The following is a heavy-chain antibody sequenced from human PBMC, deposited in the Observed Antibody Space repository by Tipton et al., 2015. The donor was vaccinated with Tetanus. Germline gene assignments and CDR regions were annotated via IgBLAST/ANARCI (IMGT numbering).Heavy chain of an antibody. CDR1: GDSISRGGYF. V-gene: IGHV4-31*03. D-gene: IGHD6-6*01. CDR3: ARDQGGGRVVRLNWLDP. Sequence: TLSLTCTVSGDSISRGGYFWDWIRQRPGKGPEGVGYIYYSGDTYYNPSLKRRVSMSVDTSKNQFSLNLTSVTAADPAVYYCARDQGGGRVVRLNWLDPWGQGTLVTVSS. CDR2: IYYSGDT. J-gene: IGHJ5*02.